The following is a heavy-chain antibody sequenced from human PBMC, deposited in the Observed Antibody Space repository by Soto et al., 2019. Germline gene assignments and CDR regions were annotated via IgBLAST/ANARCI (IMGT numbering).Heavy chain of an antibody. Sequence: ASVKVSCKASGYTFTGYYMHWVRQAPGQGLEWMGWINPNSGGTNYALKFQGWVTMTRDTSISTAYMELSRLRSDDTAVYYCATTRKYYYDSSGYDAFDIWGQGTMVTVSS. V-gene: IGHV1-2*04. J-gene: IGHJ3*02. D-gene: IGHD3-22*01. CDR3: ATTRKYYYDSSGYDAFDI. CDR1: GYTFTGYY. CDR2: INPNSGGT.